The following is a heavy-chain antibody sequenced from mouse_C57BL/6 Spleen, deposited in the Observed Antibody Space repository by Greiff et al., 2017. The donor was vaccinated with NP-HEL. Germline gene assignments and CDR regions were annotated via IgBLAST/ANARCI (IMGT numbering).Heavy chain of an antibody. Sequence: EVQLQQSGPELVKPGASVKIPCKASGYTFTDHNMDWVKQSHGKSLEWIGDINPNNGGTIYNQKFKGKATLTVDKSSSTAYMEVRSLTSEDTAVYYCARDYYGRRYWYFDVWGTGTTVTVSS. V-gene: IGHV1-18*01. CDR2: INPNNGGT. D-gene: IGHD1-1*01. J-gene: IGHJ1*03. CDR3: ARDYYGRRYWYFDV. CDR1: GYTFTDHN.